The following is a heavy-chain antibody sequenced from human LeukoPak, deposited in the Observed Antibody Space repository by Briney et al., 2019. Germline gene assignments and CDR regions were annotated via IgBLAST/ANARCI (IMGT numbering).Heavy chain of an antibody. J-gene: IGHJ4*02. V-gene: IGHV4-39*07. CDR3: ARGITIFGVVIFDY. CDR2: IYTSGST. Sequence: SETLSLTCTVSGGSISNTNYYWAWIRQPPGRGLEWIGSIYTSGSTNYNPSLKSRVTISVDTSKNQFSLKLSSVTAADTAVYYCARGITIFGVVIFDYWGQGTLVTVSS. D-gene: IGHD3-3*01. CDR1: GGSISNTNYY.